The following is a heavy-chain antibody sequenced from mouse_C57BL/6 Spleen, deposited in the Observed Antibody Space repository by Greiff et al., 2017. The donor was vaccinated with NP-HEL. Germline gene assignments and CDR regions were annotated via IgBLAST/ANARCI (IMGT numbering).Heavy chain of an antibody. CDR2: ILPGSGST. Sequence: QVQLKQSGAELMKPGASVKLSCKATGYTFTGYWIEWVKQRPGHGLEWIGEILPGSGSTNYNEKFKGKATFTADTSSNTAYMQLSSLTTEDSAIYYCARLTTTVVAPSYWYFDVWGTGTTVTVSS. CDR3: ARLTTTVVAPSYWYFDV. V-gene: IGHV1-9*01. D-gene: IGHD1-1*01. CDR1: GYTFTGYW. J-gene: IGHJ1*03.